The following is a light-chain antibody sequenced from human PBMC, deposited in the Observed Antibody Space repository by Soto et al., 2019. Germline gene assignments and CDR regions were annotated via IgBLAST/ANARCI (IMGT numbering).Light chain of an antibody. CDR2: DDS. CDR1: NSGSKS. J-gene: IGLJ2*01. CDR3: HVWDSSSDLVV. Sequence: SYELTQPPSVSVAPGQTARITCGGNNSGSKSVHWYQQKPGQAPVLVVYDDSDRTSGIPERFSGSNSGNTATLTISSVEAGDEDDYYCHVWDSSSDLVVFGGGTKLTVL. V-gene: IGLV3-21*02.